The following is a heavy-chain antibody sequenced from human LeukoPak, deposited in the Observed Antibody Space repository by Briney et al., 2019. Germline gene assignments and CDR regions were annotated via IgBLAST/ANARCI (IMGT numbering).Heavy chain of an antibody. CDR2: IIPILGIA. CDR3: ARLGLIASSSFDY. CDR1: GGTFSSYA. D-gene: IGHD6-13*01. Sequence: SVKVSCKASGGTFSSYAISWVRQAPGQGLEWMGRIIPILGIANYAQKFQGRVTITADKSTSTAYMELSSLRSEDTAVYYCARLGLIASSSFDYWGQGTLVTVSS. J-gene: IGHJ4*02. V-gene: IGHV1-69*04.